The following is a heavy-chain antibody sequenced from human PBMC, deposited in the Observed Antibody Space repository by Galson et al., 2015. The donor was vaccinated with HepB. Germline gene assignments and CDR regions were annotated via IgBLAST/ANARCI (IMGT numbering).Heavy chain of an antibody. CDR2: IKQDGSEK. Sequence: SLRLSCAASGFSFDEYAMHWVRQRPGKGLEWVAIIKQDGSEKHYVQSVRGRFTISKDNVKSSLYLRMNSLRAEDTTVYYCARGNSGKYWAYFDYWGQGNLVSVSS. CDR3: ARGNSGKYWAYFDY. CDR1: GFSFDEYA. V-gene: IGHV3-7*03. J-gene: IGHJ4*02. D-gene: IGHD1-26*01.